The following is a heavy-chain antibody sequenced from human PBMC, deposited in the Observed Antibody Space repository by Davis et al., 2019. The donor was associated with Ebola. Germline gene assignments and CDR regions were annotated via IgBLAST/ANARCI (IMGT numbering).Heavy chain of an antibody. CDR2: ISSSSDTV. CDR1: GFTFSAYS. CDR3: ARAQTT. D-gene: IGHD1-14*01. V-gene: IGHV3-48*02. J-gene: IGHJ4*02. Sequence: PGGPLRLSCAASGFTFSAYSMNWVRQPPGKGLEWISYISSSSDTVYYADSVRGRFTISRDNAKNSVYLQMTNLRDEDTAVYYCARAQTTWGQGTLVTVSS.